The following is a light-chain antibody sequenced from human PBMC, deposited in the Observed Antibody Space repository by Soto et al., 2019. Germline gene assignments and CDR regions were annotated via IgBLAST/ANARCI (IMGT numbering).Light chain of an antibody. CDR2: WAS. J-gene: IGKJ1*01. CDR3: QQYYSIPRT. CDR1: HIILYSSNNKSY. V-gene: IGKV4-1*01. Sequence: DIVSTHCPYSLAVSLGWGASIKCKSSHIILYSSNNKSYLAWYQQRPGQSPKLLIYWASTRESGVPDRFSGSGSGADFTLTISSLQAEDVAVYYCQQYYSIPRTFGQGTKVDIK.